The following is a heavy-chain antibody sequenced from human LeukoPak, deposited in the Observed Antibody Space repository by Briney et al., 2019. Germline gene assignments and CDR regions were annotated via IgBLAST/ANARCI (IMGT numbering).Heavy chain of an antibody. V-gene: IGHV3-7*01. CDR3: GREKKRPIV. J-gene: IGHJ4*02. D-gene: IGHD2-15*01. CDR1: GFSFSSSW. CDR2: IKQDGSET. Sequence: GGSLRLSCAASGFSFSSSWMNWVRQAPGKGLEWVASIKQDGSETYYVDSVKGRFSISRDNAKKSLYLQMNSLRAEDTAVYYCGREKKRPIVGAQGPLSTVS.